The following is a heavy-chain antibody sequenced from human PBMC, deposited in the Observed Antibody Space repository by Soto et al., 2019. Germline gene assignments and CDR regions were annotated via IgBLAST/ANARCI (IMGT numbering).Heavy chain of an antibody. CDR1: GDSIRGGGHY. D-gene: IGHD7-27*01. CDR3: ARDTGLAPTVWGY. V-gene: IGHV4-31*03. J-gene: IGHJ4*03. CDR2: VYHSGST. Sequence: QVQLQESGPGLVKPSQTLSLTCSVSGDSIRGGGHYWNWIRQFPGKGLEWIGYVYHSGSTHYNPSHGGRLTISIDTSKNQFSLRLISVTAADTALYYCARDTGLAPTVWGYWGHGTQVTVSS.